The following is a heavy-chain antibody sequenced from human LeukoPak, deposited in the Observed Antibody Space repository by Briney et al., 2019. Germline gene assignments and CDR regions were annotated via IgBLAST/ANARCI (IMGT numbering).Heavy chain of an antibody. J-gene: IGHJ5*02. Sequence: PGGSLRLSCAASGFTFSNYWTHWVRQAPGKGLVWVSRINSDGINTSYADSVKGRFTISRDNAKNTLNLQMNSLRAEDTAVHYCARDLGQYYDTSDNWFDPWGQGTLVTVSS. CDR3: ARDLGQYYDTSDNWFDP. D-gene: IGHD3-22*01. CDR1: GFTFSNYW. V-gene: IGHV3-74*01. CDR2: INSDGINT.